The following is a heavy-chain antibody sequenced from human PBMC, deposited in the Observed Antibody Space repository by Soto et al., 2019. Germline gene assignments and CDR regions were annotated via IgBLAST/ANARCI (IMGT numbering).Heavy chain of an antibody. V-gene: IGHV4-39*01. CDR1: GGSIGSSSNY. D-gene: IGHD4-17*01. CDR2: IYYSGSI. CDR3: ARHYVDHGFPRFVDY. J-gene: IGHJ4*02. Sequence: PSETLSLTCTVSGGSIGSSSNYWGWIRQPPGKGLEWIGSIYYSGSINCNPSLKSRVTVSVDTSKNQFSLGLSSLTAADTAVYYCARHYVDHGFPRFVDYWGQGTQVTVSS.